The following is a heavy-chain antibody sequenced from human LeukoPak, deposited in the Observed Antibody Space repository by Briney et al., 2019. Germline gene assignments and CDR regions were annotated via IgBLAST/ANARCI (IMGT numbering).Heavy chain of an antibody. CDR1: GDSISSSY. CDR2: IHTSGST. D-gene: IGHD6-19*01. J-gene: IGHJ4*02. V-gene: IGHV4-4*07. CDR3: ARVRLGRGLDY. Sequence: SETLSLTCTVSGDSISSSYWGWIRQPAGKGLEWIGRIHTSGSTYYSPSLKSRVTMSADTPTNQFSLKLSSVTAADTAMYYCARVRLGRGLDYWGQGTLVTVSS.